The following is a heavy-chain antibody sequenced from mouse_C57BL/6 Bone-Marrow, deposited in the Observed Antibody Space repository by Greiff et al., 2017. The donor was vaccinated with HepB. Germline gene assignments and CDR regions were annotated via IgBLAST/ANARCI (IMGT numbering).Heavy chain of an antibody. CDR1: GYTFTSYW. CDR2: IDPSDSYT. J-gene: IGHJ4*01. Sequence: QVQLQQPGAELVKPGASVKLSCKASGYTFTSYWMQWVKQRPGQGLEWIGEIDPSDSYTNYNQKFKGKATLTVDTSSSTAYMQLSSLTSEDSAVYYCARGLLRAMDYWGQGTSVTVSS. D-gene: IGHD2-3*01. V-gene: IGHV1-50*01. CDR3: ARGLLRAMDY.